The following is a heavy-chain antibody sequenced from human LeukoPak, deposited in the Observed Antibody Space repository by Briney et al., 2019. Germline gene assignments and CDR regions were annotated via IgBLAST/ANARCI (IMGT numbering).Heavy chain of an antibody. CDR2: ISWDGGST. Sequence: GGSLRLSCAAPGFTFDDYTMHWVRQAPGKGLEWVSLISWDGGSTYYADSVKGRFTISRDNSKNTLYLQMNSLRAEDTAVYYCARDSPEIRYSSSSWFDPWGQGTLVTVSS. CDR1: GFTFDDYT. CDR3: ARDSPEIRYSSSSWFDP. D-gene: IGHD6-13*01. J-gene: IGHJ5*02. V-gene: IGHV3-43*01.